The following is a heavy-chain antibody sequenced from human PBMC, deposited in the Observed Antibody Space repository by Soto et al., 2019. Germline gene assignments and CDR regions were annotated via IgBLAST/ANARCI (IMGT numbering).Heavy chain of an antibody. Sequence: QVQLVQSGAEVKKPGASVKVCCKASGYTFTSYGISWVRQAPGQGLEWMGWISAYNGNTNYAQKLQGRVTMTTDTSATSDYKKLRGVRSGHTDAYYCARVVLEPAAMPAYHRQYYYGMDVWGQGTTVTVSS. J-gene: IGHJ6*02. CDR1: GYTFTSYG. CDR2: ISAYNGNT. CDR3: ARVVLEPAAMPAYHRQYYYGMDV. V-gene: IGHV1-18*01. D-gene: IGHD2-2*01.